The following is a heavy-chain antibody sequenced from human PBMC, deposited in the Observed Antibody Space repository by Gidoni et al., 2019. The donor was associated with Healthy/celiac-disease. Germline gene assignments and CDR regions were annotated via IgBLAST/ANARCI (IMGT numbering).Heavy chain of an antibody. CDR3: ASVRVRFLAYMDV. CDR1: GGSIRSSSYY. CDR2: IYYSGST. D-gene: IGHD3-3*01. Sequence: QLQLQESGPGLVKPSETLSLTCTVSGGSIRSSSYYWGWIRQPPGKGLEWIGSIYYSGSTYYNPSLKSRVTISVDTSKNQFSLKLSSVTAADTAVYYCASVRVRFLAYMDVWGQGTTVTVSS. V-gene: IGHV4-39*01. J-gene: IGHJ6*02.